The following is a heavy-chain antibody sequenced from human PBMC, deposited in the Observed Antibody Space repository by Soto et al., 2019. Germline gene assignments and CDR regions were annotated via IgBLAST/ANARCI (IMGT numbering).Heavy chain of an antibody. CDR3: AKDLGPLYDILTGYY. J-gene: IGHJ4*02. CDR2: ISGSGGST. V-gene: IGHV3-23*01. D-gene: IGHD3-9*01. CDR1: GFTFSSYA. Sequence: GGSLRLSCGASGFTFSSYAMSWVRQAPGKGLEWVSAISGSGGSTYYADSVKGRFTISRDNSKNTLYLQMNSLRAEDTAVYYCAKDLGPLYDILTGYYWGQGTLVTVSS.